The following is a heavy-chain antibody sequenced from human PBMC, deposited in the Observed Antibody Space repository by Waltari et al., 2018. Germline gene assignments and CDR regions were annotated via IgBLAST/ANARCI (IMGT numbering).Heavy chain of an antibody. CDR3: ATLEAVAS. CDR1: GFTFSPYW. CDR2: VNGDGSRT. J-gene: IGHJ5*02. V-gene: IGHV3-74*03. Sequence: AQVVESGGGLVQPGGFLRLSCSASGFTFSPYWMHWVRQVPGPGLVWVSGVNGDGSRTTYADPVKRRFTISRDNARSAVHLQMSSRRGEDASVYYCATLEAVASWGQRTRVTVSS.